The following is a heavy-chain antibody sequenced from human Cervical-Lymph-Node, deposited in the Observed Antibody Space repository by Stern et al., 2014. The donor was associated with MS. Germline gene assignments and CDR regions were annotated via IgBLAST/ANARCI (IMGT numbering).Heavy chain of an antibody. CDR2: LSPSGST. CDR3: ARDGVVRGVTYNWFDP. D-gene: IGHD3-10*01. Sequence: QVQLQESGPGLVKPSQTLSLTCTVSGGSISRGDYFWSWIRQFPGKGLEWIGYLSPSGSTYSNPSLKSRLTISMDTSKSQFSLKLTSVTAADTAVYYCARDGVVRGVTYNWFDPWGQGTLVTVSS. J-gene: IGHJ5*02. V-gene: IGHV4-31*03. CDR1: GGSISRGDYF.